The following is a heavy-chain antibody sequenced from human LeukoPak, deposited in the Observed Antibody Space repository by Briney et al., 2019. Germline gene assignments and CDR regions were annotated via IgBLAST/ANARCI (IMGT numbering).Heavy chain of an antibody. V-gene: IGHV4-38-2*02. D-gene: IGHD3-10*01. CDR3: ARDRDGSGSYSP. CDR1: GYSISSGYY. Sequence: SETLSLTCAVSGYSISSGYYWGWIRQPPGKGLEWIGSIYHSGSTYYNPSLKSRVTISVDTSMNQFSLKLSSVTAADTAVYYCARDRDGSGSYSPWGQGTLVTVSS. CDR2: IYHSGST. J-gene: IGHJ5*02.